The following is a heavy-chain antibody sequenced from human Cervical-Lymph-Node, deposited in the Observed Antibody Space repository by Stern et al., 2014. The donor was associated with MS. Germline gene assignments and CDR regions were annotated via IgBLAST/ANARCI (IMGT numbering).Heavy chain of an antibody. D-gene: IGHD6-25*01. Sequence: VQLVESGAEVKKPGASVKVSCKASGYTFSSYGISWVRQAPGQGLEWMGRISGYNGNTKYAEDVQDRVIMTTDTSTNTAYMELRSLRSDDTAVYYCARSHSSAWPDRLDAWGQGILVTVSS. V-gene: IGHV1-18*01. J-gene: IGHJ5*02. CDR3: ARSHSSAWPDRLDA. CDR1: GYTFSSYG. CDR2: ISGYNGNT.